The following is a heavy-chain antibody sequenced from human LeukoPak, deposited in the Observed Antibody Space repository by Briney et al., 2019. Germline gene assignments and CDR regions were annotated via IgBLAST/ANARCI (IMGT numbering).Heavy chain of an antibody. CDR3: ARGGSGNWNAPFDY. Sequence: PGGSLRLSCAASGFSFNNYAMYWVRQAPGKGLEWVALISYDGGDKYYAESMKGRITISRDNAKNSLYLQMNSLRAEDTAVYYCARGGSGNWNAPFDYWGQGTLVTVSS. CDR2: ISYDGGDK. D-gene: IGHD1-1*01. CDR1: GFSFNNYA. J-gene: IGHJ4*02. V-gene: IGHV3-30*03.